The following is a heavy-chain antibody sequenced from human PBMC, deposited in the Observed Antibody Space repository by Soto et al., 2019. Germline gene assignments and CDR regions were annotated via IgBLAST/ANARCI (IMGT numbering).Heavy chain of an antibody. Sequence: PGGSLRLSCAASGFTFSSYAMHWVRQAPGKGLEWVAVISYDGSNKYYADSVKGRFTISRDNSKNTLYLQMNSLRAEDTAVYYCARVDSSGYSYYYYYGMDVWGQGTTVTVSS. CDR1: GFTFSSYA. J-gene: IGHJ6*02. CDR2: ISYDGSNK. CDR3: ARVDSSGYSYYYYYGMDV. V-gene: IGHV3-30-3*01. D-gene: IGHD3-22*01.